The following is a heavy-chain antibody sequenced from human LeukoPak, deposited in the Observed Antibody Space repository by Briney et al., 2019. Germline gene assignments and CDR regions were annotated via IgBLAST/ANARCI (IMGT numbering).Heavy chain of an antibody. V-gene: IGHV1-58*01. CDR2: IVVGSGNT. Sequence: SVEVSCKASGFTFTSSAVQWVRQARGQRLEWIGWIVVGSGNTNYAQKFQERVTITRDMSTSTAYMELSSLRSEDTAVYYCAASYSSSDHPWANSWGQGTLVTVSS. CDR1: GFTFTSSA. CDR3: AASYSSSDHPWANS. D-gene: IGHD6-13*01. J-gene: IGHJ4*02.